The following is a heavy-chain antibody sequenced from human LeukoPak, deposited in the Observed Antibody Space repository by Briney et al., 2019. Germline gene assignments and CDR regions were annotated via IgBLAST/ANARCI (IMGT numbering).Heavy chain of an antibody. CDR1: GYFLSSGFY. V-gene: IGHV4-38-2*02. Sequence: PSETLSLTCSVSGYFLSSGFYWGWIRQPPGKGLEWIASVYHSGTTIYNPSLKSRVTMSMDTSMNHYPLKLRSVTAADTAVYYCARTLSDSSPVATWGQGTLVTVSS. J-gene: IGHJ4*02. D-gene: IGHD3-22*01. CDR2: VYHSGTT. CDR3: ARTLSDSSPVAT.